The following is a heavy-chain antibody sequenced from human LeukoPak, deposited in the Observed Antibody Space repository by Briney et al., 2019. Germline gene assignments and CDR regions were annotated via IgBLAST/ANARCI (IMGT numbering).Heavy chain of an antibody. CDR2: IHSSGNT. Sequence: PSETLSLTCTVSGDSVTSYYWSWIRQPAGKELEWIGHIHSSGNTNYNPSLKSRVTVSVDMSKNQFSLSLSSVTAADTAVYYCARAGLAVAQLDFWGQGTLVTVSS. V-gene: IGHV4-4*07. CDR1: GDSVTSYY. J-gene: IGHJ4*02. CDR3: ARAGLAVAQLDF. D-gene: IGHD6-19*01.